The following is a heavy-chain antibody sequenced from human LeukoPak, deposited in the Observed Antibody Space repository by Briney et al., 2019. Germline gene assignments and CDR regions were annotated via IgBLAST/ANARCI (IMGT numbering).Heavy chain of an antibody. CDR3: ARVIARMGIFGYHDY. V-gene: IGHV3-30*04. D-gene: IGHD3-3*01. CDR2: ISYDGSNK. Sequence: AGGSLRLSCAASGFTFSSYAMHWVRQAPGKGLEWVAVISYDGSNKYYADSVKGRFTISRDNSKNTLYLQMNSLRAEDTAVYYCARVIARMGIFGYHDYWGQGTLVTVSS. CDR1: GFTFSSYA. J-gene: IGHJ4*02.